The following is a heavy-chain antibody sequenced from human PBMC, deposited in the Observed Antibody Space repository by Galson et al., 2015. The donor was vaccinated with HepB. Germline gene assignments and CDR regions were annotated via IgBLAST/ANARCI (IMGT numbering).Heavy chain of an antibody. D-gene: IGHD3-10*01. V-gene: IGHV3-30*18. Sequence: SLRLSCAASGFTFSSYGMHWVRQAPGKGLEWVAVISYDGSNKYYADSVKGRFTNSRDNSKNTLYLQMNSLRAEDTAVYYCAKEKGLPDLGLLWFGELSGGLDYWGQGTLVTVSS. J-gene: IGHJ4*02. CDR2: ISYDGSNK. CDR1: GFTFSSYG. CDR3: AKEKGLPDLGLLWFGELSGGLDY.